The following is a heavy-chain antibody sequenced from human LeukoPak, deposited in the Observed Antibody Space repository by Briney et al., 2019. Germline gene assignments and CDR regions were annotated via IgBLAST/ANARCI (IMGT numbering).Heavy chain of an antibody. CDR1: GYTFTSYG. D-gene: IGHD5-12*01. CDR3: ARVGEDIVATIMASFDY. CDR2: ISAYNGNT. V-gene: IGHV1-18*01. J-gene: IGHJ4*02. Sequence: ASVKVSCKASGYTFTSYGISWVRQAPGQGLEWMGWISAYNGNTNYAQKLQGRVTMTTDTSTSTAYMELRSLRSDDTAVYYCARVGEDIVATIMASFDYWGQGTLVTVSS.